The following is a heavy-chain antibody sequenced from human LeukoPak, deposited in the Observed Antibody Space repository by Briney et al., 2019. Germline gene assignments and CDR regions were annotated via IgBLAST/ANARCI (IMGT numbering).Heavy chain of an antibody. Sequence: SETLSLTCTVSGGSFSSYYWSWIRQPPGKGLEWIGYIYYSGSTNYNPSLKSRVTISVDTSKNQFSLKLSSVTAADTAVYYCARDRYDFWSGYYSDYWGQGTLVTVSS. CDR2: IYYSGST. CDR1: GGSFSSYY. CDR3: ARDRYDFWSGYYSDY. J-gene: IGHJ4*02. V-gene: IGHV4-59*01. D-gene: IGHD3-3*01.